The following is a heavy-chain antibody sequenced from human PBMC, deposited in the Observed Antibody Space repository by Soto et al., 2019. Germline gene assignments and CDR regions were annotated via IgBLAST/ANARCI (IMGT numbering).Heavy chain of an antibody. J-gene: IGHJ5*02. CDR1: GGSISSGGYY. D-gene: IGHD4-17*01. V-gene: IGHV4-31*03. CDR3: ARDSEYGDYGA. CDR2: IYYSGST. Sequence: QVQLQESGPGLVKPSQTLSLTCTVSGGSISSGGYYWSWIRQHPGKGLEWIGYIYYSGSTYYNPSLKSXXTXSXXTSKNQFSLKLSSVTAADTAVYYCARDSEYGDYGAWGQGTLVTVSS.